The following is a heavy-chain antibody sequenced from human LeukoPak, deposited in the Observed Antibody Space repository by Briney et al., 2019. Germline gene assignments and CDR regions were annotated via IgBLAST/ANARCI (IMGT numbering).Heavy chain of an antibody. CDR1: GFTFDDYA. Sequence: PGRSLRLSCAASGFTFDDYAMHWVRQAPGKGLEWVSGISWNSGSIDYADSVKGRFTISRDNSKNTLYLQMNSLRAEDTAVYYCARALDYGDSGFDYWGQGTLVTVSS. CDR3: ARALDYGDSGFDY. D-gene: IGHD4-17*01. V-gene: IGHV3-9*01. J-gene: IGHJ4*02. CDR2: ISWNSGSI.